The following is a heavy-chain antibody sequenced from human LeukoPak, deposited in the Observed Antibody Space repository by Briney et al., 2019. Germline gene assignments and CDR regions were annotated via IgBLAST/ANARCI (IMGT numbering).Heavy chain of an antibody. D-gene: IGHD2-2*01. V-gene: IGHV4-39*07. CDR1: GGSLSSSGYS. J-gene: IGHJ3*02. CDR3: ARSRTVSGYCSSTSCGDDAFDI. Sequence: SETLSLTCTVSGGSLSSSGYSGGWIRQPPGKGLEWIGSVFYSGSTYQDPSLKSRVNIAGDAFQNQFSLKMPSVTAAATAVYYCARSRTVSGYCSSTSCGDDAFDIWGQGTMVTVSS. CDR2: VFYSGST.